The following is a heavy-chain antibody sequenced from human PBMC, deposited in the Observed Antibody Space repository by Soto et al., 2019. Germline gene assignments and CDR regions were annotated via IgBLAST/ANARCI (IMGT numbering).Heavy chain of an antibody. D-gene: IGHD3-16*01. J-gene: IGHJ3*02. CDR2: INPRDSDV. CDR1: DYTFSAYW. Sequence: GESRKISCKGFDYTFSAYWIGWVRQMPGKGLEWVGVINPRDSDVKYSPPFEGQVTISADKSINTAFLQWRSLKASDTAMYYCDRNDYNQDVCQNTYDIWGQGTMVTVSS. CDR3: DRNDYNQDVCQNTYDI. V-gene: IGHV5-51*01.